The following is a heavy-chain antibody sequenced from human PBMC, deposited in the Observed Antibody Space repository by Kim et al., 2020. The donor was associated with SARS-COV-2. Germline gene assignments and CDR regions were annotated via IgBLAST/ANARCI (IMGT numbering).Heavy chain of an antibody. J-gene: IGHJ3*02. CDR1: GGSINNSDYY. CDR2: IYYTGST. V-gene: IGHV4-39*07. Sequence: SETLSLTCTVSGGSINNSDYYWGWIRQPPGRGLEWIASIYYTGSTHYNPSLKSRVTTSVDTSREQFSLKMYSVTAADTAVYYCARDRTRNSSGWSAFDS. D-gene: IGHD6-19*01. CDR3: ARDRTRNSSGWSAFDS.